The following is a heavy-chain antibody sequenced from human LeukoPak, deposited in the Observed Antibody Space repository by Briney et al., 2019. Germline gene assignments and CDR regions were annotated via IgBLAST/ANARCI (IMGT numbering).Heavy chain of an antibody. CDR1: GFTFSDCS. CDR2: LSSGGGGT. J-gene: IGHJ4*02. Sequence: GGSLRLSCAASGFTFSDCSMIWVRQAPGKGLEWVSTLSSGGGGTYYADSVRGRFTISRDDSKNTLYLEMFSLTAEDTARYYCAKGYSSGWYAFDSWGQGTLVTVSS. D-gene: IGHD6-19*01. CDR3: AKGYSSGWYAFDS. V-gene: IGHV3-23*01.